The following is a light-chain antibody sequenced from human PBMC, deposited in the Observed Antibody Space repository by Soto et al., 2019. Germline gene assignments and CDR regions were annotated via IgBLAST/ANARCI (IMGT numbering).Light chain of an antibody. V-gene: IGKV1-5*03. CDR2: TAS. Sequence: DIQMTQSPSTLSASVGDRVTITCRASQSISSWLAWYQQKPGKAPKLLIYTASSLESGVPSRFSGCGSGTEFTLTISSLQPDDFATYYCQQYNSAWTFGQGTKVDIK. CDR1: QSISSW. CDR3: QQYNSAWT. J-gene: IGKJ1*01.